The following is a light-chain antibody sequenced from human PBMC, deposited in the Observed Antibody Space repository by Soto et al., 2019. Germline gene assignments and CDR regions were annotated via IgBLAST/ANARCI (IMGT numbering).Light chain of an antibody. CDR3: QHYGYSLWT. Sequence: EIVMPQSTATLSVSPGERATLSCRASESVSSNLAWYQQKPGQAPRLLIYGASSRATGIPDRFSGSGSGTDFTLTITRLEPEDFAVYYCQHYGYSLWTFGQGTKVDIK. CDR2: GAS. J-gene: IGKJ1*01. V-gene: IGKV3-20*01. CDR1: ESVSSN.